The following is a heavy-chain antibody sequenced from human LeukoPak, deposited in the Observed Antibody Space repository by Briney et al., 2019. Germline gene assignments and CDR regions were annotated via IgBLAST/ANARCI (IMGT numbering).Heavy chain of an antibody. J-gene: IGHJ5*02. CDR2: IYHSGRT. D-gene: IGHD3-10*01. Sequence: PSETLSLTCAVSGGSISSSNWWSWVRQPPGKGLEWIGEIYHSGRTKYNPSLKSRGTISVDKSKNQFSLKPSSVTAADTAVYYCARHFWSSGSGSYYPAFDPWGQGTLVTVSS. CDR3: ARHFWSSGSGSYYPAFDP. CDR1: GGSISSSNW. V-gene: IGHV4-4*02.